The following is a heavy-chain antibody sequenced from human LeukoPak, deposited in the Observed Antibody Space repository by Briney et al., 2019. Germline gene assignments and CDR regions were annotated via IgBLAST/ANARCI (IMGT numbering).Heavy chain of an antibody. CDR3: ARAIYCGGDCYLYYFDY. Sequence: GGSLRLSCAASGFTFSSYSMNWVRQPPGKGLEWVSSISSSSSSIYYADSVKGRFTISRDNAENSLHLQMNSLRAEDTAVYYCARAIYCGGDCYLYYFDYWGQGILVTVSS. CDR1: GFTFSSYS. CDR2: ISSSSSSI. D-gene: IGHD2-21*02. J-gene: IGHJ4*02. V-gene: IGHV3-21*01.